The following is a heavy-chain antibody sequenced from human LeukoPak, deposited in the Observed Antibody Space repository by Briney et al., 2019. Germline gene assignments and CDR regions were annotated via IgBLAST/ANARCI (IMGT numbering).Heavy chain of an antibody. CDR1: GFSLSTSGVG. J-gene: IGHJ5*02. D-gene: IGHD3-3*01. CDR3: ARNDYDFWSGSLLA. Sequence: SGPTLVNPTPTLTLTCTFSGFSLSTSGVGVGWIRQPPGKALEWLALIYWDDGKRYIPSLKNRLTITKDTSKNQVVLTMTNMDPVDTATYYCARNDYDFWSGSLLAWGQGTLVTVSS. CDR2: IYWDDGK. V-gene: IGHV2-5*02.